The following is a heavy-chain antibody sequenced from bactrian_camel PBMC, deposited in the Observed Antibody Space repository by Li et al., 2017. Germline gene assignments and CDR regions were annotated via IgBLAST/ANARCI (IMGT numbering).Heavy chain of an antibody. CDR2: IWRADGKE. Sequence: VQLVESGGGSVQAGGSLRLSCAASGYGTHCRYDMSWYRQAPGKEREGVAAIWRADGKETYSDSVKGRFSISQDNSKNTLFLQMNVLRPEDTAMYYCAAGSKCWQQPIAYNYWGQGTQVTVS. D-gene: IGHD1*01. CDR3: AAGSKCWQQPIAYNY. CDR1: GYGTHCRYD. V-gene: IGHV3S40*01. J-gene: IGHJ4*01.